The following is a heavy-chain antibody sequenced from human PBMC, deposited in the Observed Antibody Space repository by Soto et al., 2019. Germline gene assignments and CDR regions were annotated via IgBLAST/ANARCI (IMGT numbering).Heavy chain of an antibody. D-gene: IGHD6-19*01. CDR2: ISSNGGST. Sequence: GGSLRLSCAASGFVFPTFDMSWVRQAPGKGQEYVSAISSNGGSTYYANSVKGRFTISRDNSKNTLYLQMGSLRAEDMAVYYCAITLAVAGPRAFDIWGQGTMVTVSS. V-gene: IGHV3-64*01. CDR3: AITLAVAGPRAFDI. J-gene: IGHJ3*02. CDR1: GFVFPTFD.